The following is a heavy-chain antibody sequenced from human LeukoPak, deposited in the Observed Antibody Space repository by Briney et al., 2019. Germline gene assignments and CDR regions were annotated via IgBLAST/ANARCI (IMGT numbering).Heavy chain of an antibody. Sequence: PETLSLTCTVSGGSISSYYWSWIRQPPGKRLEWIGYIYYSGSTNYNPSLKSRVTISVDTSKNQFSLKLSSVTAADTAVYYCARATSAGHFDYWGQGTLVTVSS. CDR3: ARATSAGHFDY. D-gene: IGHD6-13*01. CDR2: IYYSGST. V-gene: IGHV4-59*01. CDR1: GGSISSYY. J-gene: IGHJ4*02.